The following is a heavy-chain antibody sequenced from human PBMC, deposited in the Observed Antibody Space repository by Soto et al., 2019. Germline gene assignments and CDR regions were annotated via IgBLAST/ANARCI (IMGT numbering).Heavy chain of an antibody. V-gene: IGHV1-69*17. CDR1: GGTSRSLS. CDR2: ITPLFGIP. Sequence: QVQLVQSGAEVKKPGSSVKVSCKASGGTSRSLSITWVRQAPGQGLEWMGGITPLFGIPNYPQKFQGRLTITADKSTGTAYLELSSLRSADTAVYYCARDTHSAGGWFDTWGRGTLVTVSS. CDR3: ARDTHSAGGWFDT. J-gene: IGHJ5*02. D-gene: IGHD2-15*01.